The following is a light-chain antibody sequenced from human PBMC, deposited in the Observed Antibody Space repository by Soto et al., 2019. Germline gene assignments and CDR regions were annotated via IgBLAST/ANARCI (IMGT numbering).Light chain of an antibody. V-gene: IGLV2-23*01. CDR2: EGS. CDR1: SSDVGRYNL. CDR3: CSFAGSTTLV. J-gene: IGLJ1*01. Sequence: QSALTQPASVSGSPGQSITISCTGTSSDVGRYNLVSWYQQHPGKAPKLMIYEGSKRPSGISNRFSGSKSGNTASLTISGLQAEDEADYHCCSFAGSTTLVFGTGTKLTVL.